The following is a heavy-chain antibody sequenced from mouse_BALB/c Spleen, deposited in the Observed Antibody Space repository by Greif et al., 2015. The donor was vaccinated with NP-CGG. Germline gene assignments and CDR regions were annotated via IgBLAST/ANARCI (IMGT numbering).Heavy chain of an antibody. CDR3: ARWGFDY. CDR2: INPSTGYT. V-gene: IGHV1-7*01. CDR1: GYTFTSYW. J-gene: IGHJ2*01. Sequence: QVHVKQSGAELAKPGASVKMSCKASGYTFTSYWMHWVKQRPGQGLEWIGYINPSTGYTEYNQKFKDKATLTADKSSSTAYMQLSSLTSEDSAVYYRARWGFDYWGQGTTLTVSS.